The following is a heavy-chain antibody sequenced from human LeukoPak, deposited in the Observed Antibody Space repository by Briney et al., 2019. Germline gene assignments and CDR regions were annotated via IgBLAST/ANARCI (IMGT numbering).Heavy chain of an antibody. CDR3: ARDTPLRYFDWLLSSYYGMDV. CDR1: GFSFSSFW. D-gene: IGHD3-9*01. J-gene: IGHJ6*02. Sequence: GGSLSLSCVASGFSFSSFWMTWVRQAPGKGLEWVASIKQDGSEKYYVDSVKGRFTISRDNAKNSLYLQMNSLRAEDTAVYYCARDTPLRYFDWLLSSYYGMDVWGQGTTVTVSS. V-gene: IGHV3-7*01. CDR2: IKQDGSEK.